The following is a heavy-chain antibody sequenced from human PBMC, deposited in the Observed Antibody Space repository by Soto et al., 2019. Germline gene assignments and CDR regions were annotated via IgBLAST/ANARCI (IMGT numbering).Heavy chain of an antibody. D-gene: IGHD3-10*01. CDR3: ARGVVRRVIIQYTSFFDY. Sequence: SETRSLTCAVYGGSFSDYYWSWIRQAPGMGLEWIGEVNHSGSTYYNPSLNSRVTVSVDTSKNQFPLKLSSVTAADTAVYYCARGVVRRVIIQYTSFFDYWGQGTLVTVSS. J-gene: IGHJ4*02. V-gene: IGHV4-34*01. CDR2: VNHSGST. CDR1: GGSFSDYY.